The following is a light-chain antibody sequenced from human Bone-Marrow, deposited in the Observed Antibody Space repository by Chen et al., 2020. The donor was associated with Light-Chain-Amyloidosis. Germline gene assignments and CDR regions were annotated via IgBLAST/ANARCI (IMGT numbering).Light chain of an antibody. V-gene: IGLV3-21*02. CDR3: QVWDRGSDRPV. Sequence: SYVLTQPSSVSVAPAQTATIACGGNYIGSTSVHWYQQTPGQATLLVVYDDSDRPSGIPERLAASNAGNAATLTSSRVEAGDDADYYCQVWDRGSDRPVFGGGTKLTVL. CDR1: YIGSTS. CDR2: DDS. J-gene: IGLJ3*02.